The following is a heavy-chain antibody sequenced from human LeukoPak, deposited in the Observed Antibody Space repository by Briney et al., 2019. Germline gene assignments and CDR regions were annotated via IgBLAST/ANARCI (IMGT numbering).Heavy chain of an antibody. D-gene: IGHD3-3*01. CDR3: ARHGFHDFWSGYYTFDY. J-gene: IGHJ4*02. CDR1: GGSFSGYY. CDR2: INHSGST. V-gene: IGHV4-34*01. Sequence: SETLSLTCAVYGGSFSGYYWSWIRQPPGKGLEWIGEINHSGSTNYNPSLKSRVTISVDTSKNQFSLKLSSVTAADTAVYYCARHGFHDFWSGYYTFDYWGQGTLVTVSS.